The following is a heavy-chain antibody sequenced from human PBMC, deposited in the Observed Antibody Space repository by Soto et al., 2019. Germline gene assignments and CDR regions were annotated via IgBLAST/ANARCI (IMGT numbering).Heavy chain of an antibody. CDR2: IIPIFGAA. D-gene: IGHD2-2*01. CDR3: ARDPGQDCSTTSCYHRGWFDP. J-gene: IGHJ5*02. V-gene: IGHV1-69*18. CDR1: GGSFRSDV. Sequence: QVQLVQSGPEVQKPGSSVKVSCKASGGSFRSDVFSWVRQAPGQGLEWMGRIIPIFGAANYAQKFQDRVTIHADAASSTVYMELSSLTSDDTAVYYCARDPGQDCSTTSCYHRGWFDPWGQGTLVTVSS.